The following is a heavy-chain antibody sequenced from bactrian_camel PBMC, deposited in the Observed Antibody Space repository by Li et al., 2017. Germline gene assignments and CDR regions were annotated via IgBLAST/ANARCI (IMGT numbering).Heavy chain of an antibody. CDR3: TKDRSYGTRNWAQST. J-gene: IGHJ4*01. Sequence: DVQLVESGGGSVQAGGSLRLSCAVSGFPETSGCLAWFRQAPGKEREGVAVIASDGSSNYKDFVEGRFTISKDNAENILYLQMNSLKPEDTAMYYCTKDRSYGTRNWAQSTRGQGTQVTVSS. CDR1: GFPETSGC. D-gene: IGHD3*01. CDR2: IASDGSS. V-gene: IGHV3S59*01.